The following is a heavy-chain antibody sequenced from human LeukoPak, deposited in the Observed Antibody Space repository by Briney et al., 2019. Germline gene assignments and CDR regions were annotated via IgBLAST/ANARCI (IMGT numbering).Heavy chain of an antibody. J-gene: IGHJ4*02. V-gene: IGHV3-33*01. Sequence: GGSLRLSCEASGFTFRSYGMHGVRQAPGMGLEWVAGMGYDGSNTYYSDSVKGRFTISRDNSKNTLYLQMNSLRAADTAVYYCARAVGYGSGTTLDYWGQGTLVTVSS. CDR1: GFTFRSYG. D-gene: IGHD3-10*01. CDR3: ARAVGYGSGTTLDY. CDR2: MGYDGSNT.